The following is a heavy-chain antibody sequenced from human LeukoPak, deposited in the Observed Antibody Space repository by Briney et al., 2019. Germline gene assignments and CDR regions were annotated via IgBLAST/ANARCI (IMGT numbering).Heavy chain of an antibody. CDR2: ISSSSSYI. J-gene: IGHJ4*02. V-gene: IGHV3-21*01. Sequence: GGSLRLSCAASGFTFSSYGMHWVRQAPGKGLEWVSSISSSSSYIYYADSVKGRFTISRDNAKNSLYLQMNSLRAEDTAVYYCARDPTYGDYAHYFDYWGQGTLVTVSS. D-gene: IGHD4-17*01. CDR1: GFTFSSYG. CDR3: ARDPTYGDYAHYFDY.